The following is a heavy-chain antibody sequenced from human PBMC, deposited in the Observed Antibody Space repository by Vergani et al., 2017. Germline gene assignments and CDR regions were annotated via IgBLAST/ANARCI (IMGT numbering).Heavy chain of an antibody. CDR2: ISGNNDDV. V-gene: IGHV3-21*01. CDR3: VRDVRVSRT. Sequence: EVQLLESGGDLVQPGGSLRLSCEASGITFWKFGMHWVRQGPGKGLEWVSSISGNNDDVYYADSVKGRFTISRDNAKNSLYLDMSSLRAEDTAVYYCVRDVRVSRTWGQGTLVAVSS. CDR1: GITFWKFG. J-gene: IGHJ3*01.